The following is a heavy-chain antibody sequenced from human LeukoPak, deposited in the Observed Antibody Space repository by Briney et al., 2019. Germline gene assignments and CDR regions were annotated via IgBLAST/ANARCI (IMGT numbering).Heavy chain of an antibody. CDR1: GFTFSSYA. D-gene: IGHD3-10*01. V-gene: IGHV3-23*01. Sequence: AGGSLRLSCAASGFTFSSYAMSWVLQAPGKGLEWVSAISGSGGSTYYADSVKGRFTISRDNSKNTLYLQMNSLRAEDTAVYYCAKLMVRGVISDNWFDPWGQGTLVTVSS. CDR3: AKLMVRGVISDNWFDP. CDR2: ISGSGGST. J-gene: IGHJ5*02.